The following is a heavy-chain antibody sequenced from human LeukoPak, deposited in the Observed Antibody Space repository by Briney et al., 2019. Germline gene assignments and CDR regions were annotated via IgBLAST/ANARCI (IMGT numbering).Heavy chain of an antibody. V-gene: IGHV3-30*03. CDR1: GFTFSSYG. J-gene: IGHJ4*02. CDR2: ISYDGSNK. D-gene: IGHD2-15*01. Sequence: GGSLRLSCAASGFTFSSYGMHWVRQAPGKGLEWVAVISYDGSNKYYADSVKGRFTISRDNSKNTLYLQMNSLRGEDTAMYFCARGCGGGPGCYILDYWGQGTLVTVSS. CDR3: ARGCGGGPGCYILDY.